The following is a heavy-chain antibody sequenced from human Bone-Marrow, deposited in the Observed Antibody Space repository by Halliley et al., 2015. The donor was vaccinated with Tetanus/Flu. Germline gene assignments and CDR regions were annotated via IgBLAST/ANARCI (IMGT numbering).Heavy chain of an antibody. Sequence: EWVSLITRDGGSTFYADSVRGRFTISRDNSKNSLYLQMNGLRTEDTALYYCAKDKDGSGWIFDYWGQGTLVSVSS. J-gene: IGHJ4*02. V-gene: IGHV3-43*01. CDR3: AKDKDGSGWIFDY. D-gene: IGHD6-19*01. CDR2: ITRDGGST.